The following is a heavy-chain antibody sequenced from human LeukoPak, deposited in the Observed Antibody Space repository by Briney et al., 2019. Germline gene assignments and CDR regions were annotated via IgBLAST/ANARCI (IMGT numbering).Heavy chain of an antibody. J-gene: IGHJ5*02. CDR1: GYTFSSYY. D-gene: IGHD2-2*01. CDR2: INPSGGST. CDR3: ARERAYCSSTSCRGKSDRFGP. V-gene: IGHV1-46*01. Sequence: ASVKVSCKASGYTFSSYYMHWVRQAPGQGLEWMGIINPSGGSTSYAQKFQGRVTMTRDTSTSTVYMELSSLRSEDTAVYYCARERAYCSSTSCRGKSDRFGPWGQGTLVTVSS.